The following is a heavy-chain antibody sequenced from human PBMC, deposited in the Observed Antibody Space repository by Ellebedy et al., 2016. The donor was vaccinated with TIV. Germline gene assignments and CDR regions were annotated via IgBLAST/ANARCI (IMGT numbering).Heavy chain of an antibody. J-gene: IGHJ5*02. CDR1: GFTFSDYE. CDR3: ARDYWGSDES. Sequence: GESLKISCAASGFTFSDYEMDWVRQAPGKGLEWVGRAGNKAHSYTTTYAASVKGRFTISRDDSKSSLYLQMNSLKTEDTAVYYCARDYWGSDESWGQGTLVTVST. D-gene: IGHD3-16*01. V-gene: IGHV3-72*01. CDR2: AGNKAHSYTT.